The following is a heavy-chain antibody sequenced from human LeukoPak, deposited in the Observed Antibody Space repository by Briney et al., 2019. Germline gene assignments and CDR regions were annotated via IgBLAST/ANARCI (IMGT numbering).Heavy chain of an antibody. Sequence: GGSLRLSCAASGFTFSNAWMSWVRQAPGKGLEWVGRIKSKTDGGTTDYAAPVKGRFTFSGDDSKNTLYLQMNSLKTEDTAVYYCTTDDYVWGSYRSYWGQGTLVTVSS. CDR2: IKSKTDGGTT. CDR3: TTDDYVWGSYRSY. J-gene: IGHJ4*02. V-gene: IGHV3-15*01. CDR1: GFTFSNAW. D-gene: IGHD3-16*02.